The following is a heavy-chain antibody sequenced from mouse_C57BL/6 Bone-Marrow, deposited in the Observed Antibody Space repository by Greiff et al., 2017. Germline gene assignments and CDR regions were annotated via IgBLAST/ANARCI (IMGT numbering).Heavy chain of an antibody. CDR3: ARGTGPY. Sequence: EVKLVESGGGLVKPGGSLKLSCAASGFTFSSYAMSWVRQTPEKRLEWVATISDGGSYTYYPDNVKGRYTISRDNAKNNLYLQMSHLKSEDTAMYYCARGTGPYWGQGTSVTVSA. J-gene: IGHJ4*01. V-gene: IGHV5-4*03. CDR2: ISDGGSYT. CDR1: GFTFSSYA. D-gene: IGHD4-1*01.